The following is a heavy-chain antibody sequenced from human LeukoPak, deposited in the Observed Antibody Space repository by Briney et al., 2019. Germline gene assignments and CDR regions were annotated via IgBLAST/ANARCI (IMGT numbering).Heavy chain of an antibody. CDR1: GFTFSSYA. J-gene: IGHJ4*02. Sequence: GGSLRLSCAASGFTFSSYAMYWVRQAPGKGLEWVSGIFGSGGSAHYADSVKGRVTISRDHSKKTVYLNTNSLRAEDTAAYYCAKTTTGYSSGRFPGWPVDYWGQGTLVTVSS. CDR3: AKTTTGYSSGRFPGWPVDY. V-gene: IGHV3-23*01. CDR2: IFGSGGSA. D-gene: IGHD6-19*01.